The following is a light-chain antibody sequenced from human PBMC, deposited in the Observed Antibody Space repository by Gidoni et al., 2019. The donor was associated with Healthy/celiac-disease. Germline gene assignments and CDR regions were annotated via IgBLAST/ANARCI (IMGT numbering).Light chain of an antibody. CDR3: QVWDSSSDHVV. J-gene: IGLJ2*01. V-gene: IGLV3-21*04. Sequence: SYVLTQPPSVSVAPGKTARITCGGNNIGSKSLHWYQQKPGQATVLVIYYDSDRTSGIPERFSGSNSGNTATLTISRVEAGDEADYYCQVWDSSSDHVVFGGGTKLTVL. CDR1: NIGSKS. CDR2: YDS.